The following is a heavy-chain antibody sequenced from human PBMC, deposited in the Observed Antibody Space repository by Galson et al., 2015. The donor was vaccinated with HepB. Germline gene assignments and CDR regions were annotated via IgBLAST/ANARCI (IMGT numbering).Heavy chain of an antibody. CDR2: ITPSGDNT. CDR3: ARATQLATDFCFDL. D-gene: IGHD2-21*02. CDR1: GFTFSYYA. Sequence: SLRLSCAASGFTFSYYAMSWVRQAPGKGLEWVSAITPSGDNTYSADSMKGRFTISRDNSKNTLFLQMNSLKTEDTAVYYCARATQLATDFCFDLWGQGTLVAVSS. J-gene: IGHJ5*02. V-gene: IGHV3-23*01.